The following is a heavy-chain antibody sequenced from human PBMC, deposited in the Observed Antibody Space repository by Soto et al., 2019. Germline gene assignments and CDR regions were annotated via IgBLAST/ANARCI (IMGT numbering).Heavy chain of an antibody. CDR2: INHSGIT. CDR3: AVDGARIGY. Sequence: SETLFLTCPVFGGSVSGGSFCWNWIRPPPGKGLEWIGEINHSGITNYNPSLKSRVTISLDTSKSQFSLKLSSVTAADTAVYYCAVDGARIGYWGPGTLVTVSS. CDR1: GGSVSGGSFC. J-gene: IGHJ4*02. D-gene: IGHD2-15*01. V-gene: IGHV4-34*01.